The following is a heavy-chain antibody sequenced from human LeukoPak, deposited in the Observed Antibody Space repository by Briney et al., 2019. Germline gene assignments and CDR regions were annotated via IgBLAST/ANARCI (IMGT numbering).Heavy chain of an antibody. CDR2: ISGSGGST. J-gene: IGHJ5*02. D-gene: IGHD3-22*01. V-gene: IGHV3-23*01. CDR1: GFTFSSYA. Sequence: PGGSLRLSRAASGFTFSSYAMSWVRQAPGKGLEWVSAISGSGGSTYYADSVKGRFTISRDNSKTTLYLQMNSLRAEDTAVYYCAKEQMIVVVGWFDPWGQGTLVTVSS. CDR3: AKEQMIVVVGWFDP.